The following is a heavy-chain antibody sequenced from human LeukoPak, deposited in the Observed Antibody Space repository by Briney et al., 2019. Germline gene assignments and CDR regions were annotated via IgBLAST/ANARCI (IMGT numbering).Heavy chain of an antibody. CDR3: ASTIPAAGIYYFDY. D-gene: IGHD6-13*01. Sequence: GSLRLSCAASGFPLSSYAMHWVRQAPGKGLEWVAVISYDGSNKYYADSAKGRFTISRDNSKNTLYLQMNSLRAEDTAVYYCASTIPAAGIYYFDYWGQGTLVTVSS. CDR1: GFPLSSYA. CDR2: ISYDGSNK. J-gene: IGHJ4*02. V-gene: IGHV3-30-3*01.